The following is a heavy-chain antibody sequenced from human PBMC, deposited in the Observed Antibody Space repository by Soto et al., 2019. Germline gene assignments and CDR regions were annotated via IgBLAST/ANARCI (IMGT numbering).Heavy chain of an antibody. V-gene: IGHV4-30-4*01. D-gene: IGHD2-2*02. CDR3: TYYTSGTAFDI. CDR2: IHYSGST. CDR1: GCSISSGDYY. Sequence: SETLSLTCTVSGCSISSGDYYWSWIRQPPGKGLEWIGYIHYSGSTYYNPSLKSRVTISVDTSKNQFSLKLSSVTAADTAVYYCTYYTSGTAFDIWGQGTMVTVSS. J-gene: IGHJ3*02.